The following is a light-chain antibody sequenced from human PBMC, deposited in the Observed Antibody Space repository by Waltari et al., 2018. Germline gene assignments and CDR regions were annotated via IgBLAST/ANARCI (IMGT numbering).Light chain of an antibody. Sequence: EIVLTQSPGTLSLSPGERATLSCWASQSVGRSLAWYQQKRGQAPRLHVYGAATRATGIPDRFSGSVSGTDFILTISRLEPEDFAVYYCQHYVRLPVTFGQGTKVEI. J-gene: IGKJ1*01. CDR2: GAA. CDR3: QHYVRLPVT. V-gene: IGKV3-20*01. CDR1: QSVGRS.